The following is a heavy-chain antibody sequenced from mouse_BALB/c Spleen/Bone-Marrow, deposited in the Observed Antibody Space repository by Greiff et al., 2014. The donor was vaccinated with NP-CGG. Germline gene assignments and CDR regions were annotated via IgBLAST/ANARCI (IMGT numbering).Heavy chain of an antibody. D-gene: IGHD2-13*01. V-gene: IGHV1S56*01. J-gene: IGHJ4*01. CDR2: IYPGDGST. CDR1: GYTFTSYD. CDR3: ARSGGDSMDY. Sequence: QVQLKESGPGLVKPGALVKISCKASGYTFTSYDINWVKQRPGQGLEWIGWIYPGDGSTKYNEKFKGKATLTADKSSSTAYMQLSSLTSENSADYCCARSGGDSMDYWGQGTSVTVSS.